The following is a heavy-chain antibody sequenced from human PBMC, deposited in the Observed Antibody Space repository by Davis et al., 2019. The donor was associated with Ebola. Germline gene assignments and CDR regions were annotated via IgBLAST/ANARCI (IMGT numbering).Heavy chain of an antibody. CDR3: ASSIFGVVVNPYYFDY. J-gene: IGHJ4*02. CDR1: GYTFTSYD. D-gene: IGHD3-3*01. CDR2: MNPNSGNT. Sequence: ASVKVSCKASGYTFTSYDINWVRQATGQGLEWMGWMNPNSGNTGYAQKFQGRVTMTRNTSISTAYMELSSLRSEDTAVYYCASSIFGVVVNPYYFDYWGQGTLVTVSS. V-gene: IGHV1-8*01.